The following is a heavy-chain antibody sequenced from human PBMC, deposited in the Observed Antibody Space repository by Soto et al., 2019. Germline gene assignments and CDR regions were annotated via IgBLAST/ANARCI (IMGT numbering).Heavy chain of an antibody. J-gene: IGHJ4*02. CDR1: GFTFSSYA. V-gene: IGHV3-30-3*01. D-gene: IGHD5-18*01. CDR2: ISYDGSNK. Sequence: QVQLVESGGGVVQPGRSLRLSCAASGFTFSSYAMHWVRQAPGKGLEWVAVISYDGSNKYYADSVKGRFTISRDNSKNTLYLQMNSLRAEDTAVYYCARGLDTAMVTFDYWGQGTLVTVSS. CDR3: ARGLDTAMVTFDY.